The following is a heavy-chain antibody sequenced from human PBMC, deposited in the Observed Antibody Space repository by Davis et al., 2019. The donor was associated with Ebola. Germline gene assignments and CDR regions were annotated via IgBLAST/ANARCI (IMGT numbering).Heavy chain of an antibody. CDR3: ARGYYDFWSTYFDY. CDR1: GGSISSGGYY. J-gene: IGHJ4*02. CDR2: IYYSGST. V-gene: IGHV4-31*03. D-gene: IGHD3-3*01. Sequence: MPLETLSLSCTVSGGSISSGGYYWSWIRQHPGKGLEWIGYIYYSGSTYYNPSLKSRVTISVDTSKNQFSLKLSSVTAADTAVYYCARGYYDFWSTYFDYWGQGTLVTVSS.